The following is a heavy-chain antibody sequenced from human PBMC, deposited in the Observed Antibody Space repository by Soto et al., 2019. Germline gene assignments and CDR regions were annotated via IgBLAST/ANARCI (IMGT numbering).Heavy chain of an antibody. CDR1: GGTFSSYP. J-gene: IGHJ4*02. D-gene: IGHD5-18*01. V-gene: IGHV1-69*06. CDR3: SRRDSRGYSRYFDN. Sequence: QVQLVQSGAEVKKPGSSVKVSCKASGGTFSSYPISWERQAPGQGLEWMGGTNANLGTGNYAQKFQGRLTITTDISTTTAYMELSTLRSEDPTVYYCSRRDSRGYSRYFDNWGQGTLVTVSS. CDR2: TNANLGTG.